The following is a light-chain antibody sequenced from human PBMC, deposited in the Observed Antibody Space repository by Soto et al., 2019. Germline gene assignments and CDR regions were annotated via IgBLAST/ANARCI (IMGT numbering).Light chain of an antibody. CDR3: QHYVERSPIT. CDR2: DAS. CDR1: QSLSSSY. V-gene: IGKV3-20*01. Sequence: EIVMTQSPATLSVSPGERATLSCRASQSLSSSYLVWYQQKPGQAPRLLIYDASSRATGIPDRFSGSGSGTDFTLTISRLEPEDFALYYCQHYVERSPITFGQGTRLEIK. J-gene: IGKJ5*01.